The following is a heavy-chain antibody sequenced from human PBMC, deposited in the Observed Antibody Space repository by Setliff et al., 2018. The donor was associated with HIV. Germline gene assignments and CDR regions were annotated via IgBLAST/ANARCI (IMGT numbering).Heavy chain of an antibody. CDR3: ARATGPKIGSYYDFDY. D-gene: IGHD1-26*01. CDR1: GFTFSDHY. J-gene: IGHJ4*02. Sequence: PGGSLRLSCAASGFTFSDHYMDWVRQAPGKGLEWISSISSSSYYIYYIDSVKGRFTISRDNAKNSLHLQMNSLRAEDTAVYYCARATGPKIGSYYDFDYWGQGTLVTVSS. V-gene: IGHV3-21*01. CDR2: ISSSSYYI.